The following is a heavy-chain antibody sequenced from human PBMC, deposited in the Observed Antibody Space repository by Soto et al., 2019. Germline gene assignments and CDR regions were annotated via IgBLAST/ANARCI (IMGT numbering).Heavy chain of an antibody. Sequence: SGKVSCKASGGAFSDYAFSWVRQAPGQGLERLGGIMPIFRAPDYAQKFQGRVTITADESTRTAYMEMRSLTSEDTATYYCASLLKEADIGTYYYGMDVWGQGTTVTVSS. J-gene: IGHJ6*02. CDR2: IMPIFRAP. CDR1: GGAFSDYA. D-gene: IGHD2-15*01. CDR3: ASLLKEADIGTYYYGMDV. V-gene: IGHV1-69*13.